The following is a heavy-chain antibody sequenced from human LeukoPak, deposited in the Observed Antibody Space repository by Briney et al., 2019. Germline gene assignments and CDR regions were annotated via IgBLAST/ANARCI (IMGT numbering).Heavy chain of an antibody. V-gene: IGHV4-39*07. Sequence: PSETLSLTCTVSGGSISSSSYYWGWIRQPPGKGLEWIGSIYYSGSTYYNPSLKSRVTISVDTSKNQFSLKLSSVTAADTAVYYCARDGTWGYNYYYFDYWGQGTLVTVSS. J-gene: IGHJ4*02. CDR2: IYYSGST. CDR3: ARDGTWGYNYYYFDY. CDR1: GGSISSSSYY. D-gene: IGHD5-24*01.